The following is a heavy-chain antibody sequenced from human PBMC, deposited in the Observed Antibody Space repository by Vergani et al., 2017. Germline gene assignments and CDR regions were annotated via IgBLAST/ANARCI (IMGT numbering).Heavy chain of an antibody. CDR2: ISSNGGST. V-gene: IGHV3-64D*06. CDR1: GFTFSSYA. CDR3: AKDWGGTGTTGSDAFDI. J-gene: IGHJ3*02. Sequence: EVQLVESGGGLVQPGGSLRLSCSASGFTFSSYAMHWVRPAPGKGLEYVSAISSNGGSTYYADSVKGRFTISRDNSKNTLYLQMNSLRAEDTAVYYCAKDWGGTGTTGSDAFDIWGQGTMVTVSS. D-gene: IGHD4-17*01.